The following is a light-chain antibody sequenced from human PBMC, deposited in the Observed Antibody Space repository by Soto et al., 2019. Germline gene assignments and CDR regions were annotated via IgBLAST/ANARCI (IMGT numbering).Light chain of an antibody. CDR3: SAYTARSTLV. J-gene: IGLJ3*02. Sequence: QSALTQPPSASGSPGQSVTISCTGTSSDVGGYDYVSWYQQHPGKAPKLIIYEVRNRPSGISSRFSGSRSGNTASLTISGLQSEDEGDYYCSAYTARSTLVFGGGTK. CDR2: EVR. V-gene: IGLV2-14*01. CDR1: SSDVGGYDY.